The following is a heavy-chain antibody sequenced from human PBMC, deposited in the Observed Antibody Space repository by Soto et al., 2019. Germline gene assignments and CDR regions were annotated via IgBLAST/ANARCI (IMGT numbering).Heavy chain of an antibody. J-gene: IGHJ4*02. CDR2: ISAYNGNT. CDR3: ARGDGLRYFDWLRDY. Sequence: GASVKVSCKASGYTITSYGISCVRQAPGQGLEWMGWISAYNGNTNYAQKLQGRVTMTTDTSTSTAYMELRSLRSDDTAVYYCARGDGLRYFDWLRDYWGQGTLVTAPQ. D-gene: IGHD3-9*01. CDR1: GYTITSYG. V-gene: IGHV1-18*01.